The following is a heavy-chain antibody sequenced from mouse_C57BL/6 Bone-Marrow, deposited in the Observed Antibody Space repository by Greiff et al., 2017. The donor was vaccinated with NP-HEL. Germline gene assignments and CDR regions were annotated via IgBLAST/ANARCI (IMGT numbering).Heavy chain of an antibody. CDR2: IDPSDSYT. D-gene: IGHD2-3*01. J-gene: IGHJ4*01. CDR1: GYTFTSYW. Sequence: QVQLQQPGAELVMPGASVKLSCKASGYTFTSYWMHWVKQRPGQGLEWIGEIDPSDSYTNYNQKFKGKSTLTVDKSSSTAYMQLSSLTSEDSAVYYCAGDGYYAMDYWGQGTSVTVSS. CDR3: AGDGYYAMDY. V-gene: IGHV1-69*01.